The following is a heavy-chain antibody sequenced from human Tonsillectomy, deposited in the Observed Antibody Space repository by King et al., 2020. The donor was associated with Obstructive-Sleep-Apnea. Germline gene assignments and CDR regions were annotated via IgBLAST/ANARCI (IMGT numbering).Heavy chain of an antibody. CDR2: IKNRDGGGTK. Sequence: VQLVESGGGLVKPGGSLRLSCATSGFTFNNARMSWVRQAPGKGLEWVGRIKNRDGGGTKDFAEPWKGRFTISRDDSRNTLYLQLNSLKTEDTAVYYCLTDPGDYPDYWGQGTLVTVSS. V-gene: IGHV3-15*01. CDR1: GFTFNNAR. D-gene: IGHD4-17*01. CDR3: LTDPGDYPDY. J-gene: IGHJ4*02.